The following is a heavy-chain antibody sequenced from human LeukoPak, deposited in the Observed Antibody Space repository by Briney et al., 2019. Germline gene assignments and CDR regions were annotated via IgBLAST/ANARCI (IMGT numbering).Heavy chain of an antibody. V-gene: IGHV1-2*02. Sequence: GASVKVSCKASGRICTGYYMNGMRQAPGQGLEWMGWINPNSGGTNYAQKFQGRVTMTRDTSISTAYMELSRLRSDDTAVFHVDGCSQRALCSGGSCDTRLYFDYWGQGTLVTVSS. CDR1: GRICTGYY. D-gene: IGHD2-15*01. CDR2: INPNSGGT. CDR3: DGCSQRALCSGGSCDTRLYFDY. J-gene: IGHJ4*02.